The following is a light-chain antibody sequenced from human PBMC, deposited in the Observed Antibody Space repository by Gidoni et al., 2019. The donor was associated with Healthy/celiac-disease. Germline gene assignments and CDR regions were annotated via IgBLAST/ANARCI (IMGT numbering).Light chain of an antibody. CDR1: QSVSNY. V-gene: IGKV3-15*01. CDR2: GSS. Sequence: ETVMTQSPATLSVSPGERATLSCRASQSVSNYLAWYQQKPGQAPRLLIYGSSTRATGIPVRFSGSGSGTEFTLSISGLQSEDFAVYYCQQYSDWLLSFGGGTKVEI. CDR3: QQYSDWLLS. J-gene: IGKJ4*01.